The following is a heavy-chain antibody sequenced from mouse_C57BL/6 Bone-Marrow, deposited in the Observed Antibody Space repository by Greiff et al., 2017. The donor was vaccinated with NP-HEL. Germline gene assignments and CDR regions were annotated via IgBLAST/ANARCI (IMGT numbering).Heavy chain of an antibody. CDR2: IDPSDIET. V-gene: IGHV1-52*01. D-gene: IGHD1-1*01. Sequence: VQLQQPGAELVRPGSSVKLSCKASGYTFTSYWLHWVKQRPIQGLEWIGNIDPSDIETHYNQKFKDKDTLTVDKSSSTAYMQLSSLTSEDSAVYYCARVPRYYYGSSYAIDYWGQGTSVTVSS. CDR3: ARVPRYYYGSSYAIDY. J-gene: IGHJ4*01. CDR1: GYTFTSYW.